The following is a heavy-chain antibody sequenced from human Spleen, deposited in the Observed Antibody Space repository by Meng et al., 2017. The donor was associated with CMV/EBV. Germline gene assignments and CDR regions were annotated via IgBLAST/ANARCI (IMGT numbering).Heavy chain of an antibody. D-gene: IGHD3-22*01. J-gene: IGHJ4*02. V-gene: IGHV4-39*07. Sequence: QLRPRESGPGLVKPSETLSLTCTVSGGSISSSSYYWGWIRQPPGKGLEWIGSIYYSGSTYYNPSLKSRVTISVDTSKNQFSLKLSSVTAADTAVYYCARDMIVSGAFDYWGQGTLVTVSS. CDR3: ARDMIVSGAFDY. CDR1: GGSISSSSYY. CDR2: IYYSGST.